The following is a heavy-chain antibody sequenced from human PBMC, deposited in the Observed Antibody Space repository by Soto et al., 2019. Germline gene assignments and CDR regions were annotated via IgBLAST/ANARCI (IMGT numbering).Heavy chain of an antibody. V-gene: IGHV3-30*18. CDR1: GFTFSSYC. D-gene: IGHD4-17*01. CDR2: ISYDGSIK. Sequence: PGGSLRLSCAASGFTFSSYCMHWVRQAPGKGLEWVAVISYDGSIKYYADTVKGRFTISRDNSKNTLYLQTNSLRGEDTAVYYCAKDLGIYGDSKYYFDPWGQGTLVTSPQ. CDR3: AKDLGIYGDSKYYFDP. J-gene: IGHJ4*02.